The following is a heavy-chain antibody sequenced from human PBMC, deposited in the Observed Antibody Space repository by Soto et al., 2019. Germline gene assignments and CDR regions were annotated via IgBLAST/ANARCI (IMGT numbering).Heavy chain of an antibody. CDR3: ARRWGFTFDY. CDR1: GGSISSYY. Sequence: SETLSLTCTVSGGSISSYYWSWIRQPPGKGLEWIGYIYYSGSTNYNPSPKSRVTISVDTSKNQFSLKLSSVTAADTAVYYCARRWGFTFDYWGQGTLVTVSS. J-gene: IGHJ4*02. V-gene: IGHV4-59*08. D-gene: IGHD1-26*01. CDR2: IYYSGST.